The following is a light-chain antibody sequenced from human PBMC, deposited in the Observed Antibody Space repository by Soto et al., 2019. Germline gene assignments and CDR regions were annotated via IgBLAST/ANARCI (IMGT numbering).Light chain of an antibody. J-gene: IGLJ1*01. Sequence: SVLTQPASVSGSPGQSITFSCTGTSSDVGSSNLVSWYQQHPGKAPKLLIYEVSKRPSGVSNRFSCSKSGHTASLTISGLQAEDEGHYYCNSYTTSNSRQIVFGTG. CDR1: SSDVGSSNL. CDR2: EVS. V-gene: IGLV2-14*02. CDR3: NSYTTSNSRQIV.